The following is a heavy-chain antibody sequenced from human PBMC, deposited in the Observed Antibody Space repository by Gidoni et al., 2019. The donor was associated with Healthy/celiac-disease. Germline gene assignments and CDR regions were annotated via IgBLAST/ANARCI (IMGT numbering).Heavy chain of an antibody. V-gene: IGHV4-34*01. CDR3: ARAGAFDI. CDR2: INHSGST. J-gene: IGHJ3*02. Sequence: QVQLQKWGAGLLKPSETLSLTCAVYGGSFSGYYWSWIRQPPGKGLEWIGEINHSGSTNYNPSLKSRVTISVDTSKNQFSLKLSSVTAADTAVYYCARAGAFDIWGQGTMVTVSS. CDR1: GGSFSGYY.